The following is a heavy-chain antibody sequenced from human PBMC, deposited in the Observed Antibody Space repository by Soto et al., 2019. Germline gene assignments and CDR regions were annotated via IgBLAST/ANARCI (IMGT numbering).Heavy chain of an antibody. CDR1: GYTFTGYY. Sequence: GASVKVSCKASGYTFTGYYMHWVRQAPGQGLEWMGWINPNSGGTNYAQKFQGRVTMTRDTSISTAYMELSRLRSDDTAVYYCAMGIPRAEFLNPGKTHYYYYYGMDVWGPGTKVTVFS. J-gene: IGHJ6*02. CDR2: INPNSGGT. V-gene: IGHV1-2*02. D-gene: IGHD3-3*01. CDR3: AMGIPRAEFLNPGKTHYYYYYGMDV.